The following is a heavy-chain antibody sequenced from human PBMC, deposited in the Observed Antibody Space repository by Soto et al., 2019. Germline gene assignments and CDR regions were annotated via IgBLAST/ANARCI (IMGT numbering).Heavy chain of an antibody. CDR1: GFTFSSYA. J-gene: IGHJ6*02. CDR3: AKALSQYYYYGMDV. V-gene: IGHV3-23*01. CDR2: ISGSGGST. Sequence: PGGSLRLSCAASGFTFSSYAMSWVRQAPGKGLEWVSAISGSGGSTYYADSVKGRFTISRDNSKNTLYLQMNSLRAEDTAVYYCAKALSQYYYYGMDVWGQGTTVTVS.